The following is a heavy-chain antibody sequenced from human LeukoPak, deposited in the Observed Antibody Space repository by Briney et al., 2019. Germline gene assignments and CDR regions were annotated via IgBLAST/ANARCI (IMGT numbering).Heavy chain of an antibody. J-gene: IGHJ6*02. Sequence: PGGSLRLSCAAFGFTFSSYGMHWVRQAPGKGLEWVAVISYDGSNKYYADSVKGRFTISRDNSKNTLYLQMNSLRAEDTAVYYCATEAVAGTWYYYYGMDVWGQGTTVTVSS. CDR3: ATEAVAGTWYYYYGMDV. V-gene: IGHV3-30*03. D-gene: IGHD6-19*01. CDR1: GFTFSSYG. CDR2: ISYDGSNK.